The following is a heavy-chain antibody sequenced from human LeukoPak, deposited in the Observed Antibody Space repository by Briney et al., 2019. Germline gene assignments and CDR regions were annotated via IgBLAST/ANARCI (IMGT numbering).Heavy chain of an antibody. CDR1: GGSISSYY. CDR3: ARGGGRDGYNYDY. J-gene: IGHJ4*02. D-gene: IGHD5-24*01. Sequence: SETLSLTCTVSGGSISSYYWSWIRQPPGKGLEWIGYIYYGGSTNYNPSLKSRVTISVDTSKNQFSLKLSSVTAADTAVYYCARGGGRDGYNYDYWGQGTLVTVSS. CDR2: IYYGGST. V-gene: IGHV4-59*01.